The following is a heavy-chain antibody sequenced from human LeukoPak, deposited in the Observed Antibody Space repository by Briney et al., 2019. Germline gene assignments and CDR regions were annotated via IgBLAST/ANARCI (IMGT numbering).Heavy chain of an antibody. CDR2: ISWDGGST. CDR3: AKGRMSGSYGELYY. Sequence: PGGSLRLSCAASGFTFDDYAMHWVRQAPGKGLEWVSLISWDGGSTYYADSVKGRFTTSRDNSKNSLYLQMNSLRAEDTALYYCAKGRMSGSYGELYYWGQGTLVTVSS. CDR1: GFTFDDYA. D-gene: IGHD1-26*01. V-gene: IGHV3-43D*03. J-gene: IGHJ4*02.